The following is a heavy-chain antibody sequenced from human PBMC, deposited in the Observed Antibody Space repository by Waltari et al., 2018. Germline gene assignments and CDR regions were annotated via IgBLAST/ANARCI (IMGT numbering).Heavy chain of an antibody. D-gene: IGHD1-26*01. V-gene: IGHV3-30-3*01. CDR2: ISYDGSNK. CDR3: AGSRYLAFDY. CDR1: GFTFSSYA. Sequence: QVQLVESGGGVVQPGRSLRLSCAASGFTFSSYAMHWVRQAPGKGLEWVAVISYDGSNKYYADSVKGRFTISRDNSKNTLYLQMNSLRAEDTAVYYCAGSRYLAFDYWGQGTLVTVSS. J-gene: IGHJ4*02.